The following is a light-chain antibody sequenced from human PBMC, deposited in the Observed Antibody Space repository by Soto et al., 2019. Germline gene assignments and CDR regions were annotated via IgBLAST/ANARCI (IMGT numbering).Light chain of an antibody. CDR3: HQYGTLPT. CDR1: QSVSSNY. CDR2: AAA. V-gene: IGKV3-20*01. J-gene: IGKJ1*01. Sequence: EIVLTQSPGTLSLSPGERATLSCRASQSVSSNYLAWYQQKPGQAPRLLIYAAASRATGIPDRISGSGSGTDFTLSISRLEPEDFAVYYCHQYGTLPTFVQGTKVEIK.